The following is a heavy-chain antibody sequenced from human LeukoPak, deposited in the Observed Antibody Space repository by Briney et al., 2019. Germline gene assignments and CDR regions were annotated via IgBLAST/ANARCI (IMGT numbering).Heavy chain of an antibody. CDR2: ISSSVSTI. CDR1: GFTFSDYY. V-gene: IGHV3-11*01. CDR3: ARDLYYYDSSGYYNPPGY. D-gene: IGHD3-22*01. J-gene: IGHJ4*02. Sequence: GGSLRLSCAASGFTFSDYYMSWIRQAPGKGLEWVSYISSSVSTIYYADSVKGRFTISRDNAKNSLYLQMNSLRAEDTAVYYCARDLYYYDSSGYYNPPGYWGQGTLVTVSS.